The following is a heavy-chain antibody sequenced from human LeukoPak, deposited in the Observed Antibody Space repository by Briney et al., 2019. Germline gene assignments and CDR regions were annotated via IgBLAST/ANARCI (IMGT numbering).Heavy chain of an antibody. Sequence: ASVKVYCKASGGTFSSYAISWVRQAPGQGLEWMGGIIPIFGTANYAQKFQGRVTITADESTSTAYMELSSLRSEDTAVYYCATDSSSGWPVYSYWGQGTLVTVSS. V-gene: IGHV1-69*13. J-gene: IGHJ4*02. CDR3: ATDSSSGWPVYSY. D-gene: IGHD6-19*01. CDR1: GGTFSSYA. CDR2: IIPIFGTA.